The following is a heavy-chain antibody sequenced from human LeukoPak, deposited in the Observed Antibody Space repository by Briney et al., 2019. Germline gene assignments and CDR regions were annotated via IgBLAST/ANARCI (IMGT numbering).Heavy chain of an antibody. J-gene: IGHJ3*02. Sequence: SVKVSCKASGGTFSSYAISWVRQAPGQGLEWMGGIIPIFGTANYAQKFQGRVTITADESTSTAYMELSSLRSEDTAVYYCARGSPWELGAFDIWGQGTMVTVSS. CDR2: IIPIFGTA. CDR3: ARGSPWELGAFDI. V-gene: IGHV1-69*01. CDR1: GGTFSSYA. D-gene: IGHD1-26*01.